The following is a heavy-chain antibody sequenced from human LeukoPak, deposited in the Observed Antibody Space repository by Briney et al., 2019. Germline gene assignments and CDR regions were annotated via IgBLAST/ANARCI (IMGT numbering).Heavy chain of an antibody. CDR1: GYSFTGYY. D-gene: IGHD1-14*01. V-gene: IGHV1-2*06. CDR3: ARMPTSTTPFTF. J-gene: IGHJ1*01. CDR2: TNPNSGDT. Sequence: ASVKVSCTASGYSFTGYYIHWVRQAPGQGLEWMGRTNPNSGDTNYAQRFQGRVTMTRDTSISTACMEVTGLTSDDTAIYYCARMPTSTTPFTFWGQGTLVTVSS.